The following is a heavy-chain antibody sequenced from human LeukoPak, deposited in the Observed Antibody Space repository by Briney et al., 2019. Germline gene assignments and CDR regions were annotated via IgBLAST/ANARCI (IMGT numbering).Heavy chain of an antibody. CDR1: GFTFSSYW. V-gene: IGHV3-74*01. Sequence: PGGSLRLSCAASGFTFSSYWMHWVRQAPGKGLVWVSRINSDGSSTNYADSVKGRFTISRDNAKNTLYLQMNSLRAEDTAVYYCAVYFGVVTRDDYWGQGTLVTVSS. CDR2: INSDGSST. J-gene: IGHJ4*02. D-gene: IGHD3-3*01. CDR3: AVYFGVVTRDDY.